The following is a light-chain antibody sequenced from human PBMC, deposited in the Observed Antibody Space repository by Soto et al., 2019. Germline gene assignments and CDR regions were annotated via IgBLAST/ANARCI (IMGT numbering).Light chain of an antibody. CDR1: QGISSY. CDR2: AAS. J-gene: IGKJ1*01. CDR3: QQLNSYPWT. Sequence: DIHLTQSPSFLSASVGDRVTITCRASQGISSYLAWYQQKPGKAPKLLIYAASTLQSGVPSRFSGSGSGTEFTLTISSLQPEDFATYYCQQLNSYPWTFGQGTKVEIK. V-gene: IGKV1-9*01.